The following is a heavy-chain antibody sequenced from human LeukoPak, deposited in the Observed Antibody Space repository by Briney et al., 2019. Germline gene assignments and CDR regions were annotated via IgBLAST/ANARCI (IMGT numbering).Heavy chain of an antibody. CDR3: ARDSGRYCSGGSCYVY. CDR2: INTNSGNP. D-gene: IGHD2-15*01. CDR1: GYTFTSYA. V-gene: IGHV7-4-1*02. Sequence: EASVKVSCKSSGYTFTSYAMNWVRQAPGQGLEWMGWINTNSGNPTYAQGFTERFVFSLDTSVSTAYLQISSLKAEDTAVYYCARDSGRYCSGGSCYVYWGQGTLVTVSS. J-gene: IGHJ4*02.